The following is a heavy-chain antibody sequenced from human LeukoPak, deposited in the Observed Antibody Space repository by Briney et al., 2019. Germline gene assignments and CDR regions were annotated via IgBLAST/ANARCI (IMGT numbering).Heavy chain of an antibody. J-gene: IGHJ4*02. V-gene: IGHV3-7*01. D-gene: IGHD5-12*01. CDR3: VKDRGGYVKHQTFDY. Sequence: GGSLRLSCAASGFTFSSYWMSWVRQAPGKGLEWVANIKHDGSENYYVASVKGRFTISKDNAKNSLHLQINSLRTGGTAVYYCVKDRGGYVKHQTFDYWGQGTLVTVSS. CDR1: GFTFSSYW. CDR2: IKHDGSEN.